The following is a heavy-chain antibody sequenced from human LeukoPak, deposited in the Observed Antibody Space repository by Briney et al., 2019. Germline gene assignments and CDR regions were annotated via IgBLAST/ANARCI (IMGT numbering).Heavy chain of an antibody. CDR2: ISGSGGST. CDR1: GFTFSSYA. Sequence: QPGGSLRLSCAASGFTFSSYAMSWVRQAPGKGLEWVSAISGSGGSTYYADSVKGRFTISRDNAKNSLFLQMNSLRVDDTAVYYCAREPERSTGLYSDAFDMWGQGTMVTVSS. D-gene: IGHD6-19*01. CDR3: AREPERSTGLYSDAFDM. V-gene: IGHV3-23*01. J-gene: IGHJ3*02.